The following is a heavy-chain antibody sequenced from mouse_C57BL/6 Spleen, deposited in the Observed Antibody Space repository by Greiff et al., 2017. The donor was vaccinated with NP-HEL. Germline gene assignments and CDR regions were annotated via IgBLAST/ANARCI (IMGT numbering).Heavy chain of an antibody. CDR2: ISSGGSYT. J-gene: IGHJ3*01. CDR1: GFTFSSYG. V-gene: IGHV5-6*01. CDR3: ASHYGSSYGWFAY. D-gene: IGHD1-1*01. Sequence: EVQGVESGGDLVKPGGSLKLSCAASGFTFSSYGMSWVRQTPDKRLEWVATISSGGSYTYYPDSVKGRFTISRDNAKNTLYLQMSSLKSEDTAMYYCASHYGSSYGWFAYWGQGTLVTVSA.